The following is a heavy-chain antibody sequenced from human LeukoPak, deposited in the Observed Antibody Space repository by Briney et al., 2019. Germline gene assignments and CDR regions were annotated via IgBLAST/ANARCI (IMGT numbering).Heavy chain of an antibody. Sequence: PSETLSLTCAVYGGSFSGYYWSWIRQPPGKGLEWIGEINHSGSTNYNPSLKSRVTISVDTSKNQFSLKLSSVTAADTAVYYCARVPGRLVVLSSYYFDYWGQGTLVTVSS. V-gene: IGHV4-34*01. CDR2: INHSGST. CDR1: GGSFSGYY. CDR3: ARVPGRLVVLSSYYFDY. D-gene: IGHD3-22*01. J-gene: IGHJ4*02.